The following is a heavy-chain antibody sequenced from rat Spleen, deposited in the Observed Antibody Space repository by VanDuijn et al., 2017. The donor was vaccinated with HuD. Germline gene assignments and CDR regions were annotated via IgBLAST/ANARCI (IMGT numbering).Heavy chain of an antibody. CDR3: ARAEPGIPFAY. CDR1: GFSLTSYN. J-gene: IGHJ3*01. Sequence: QVQLKESGPGLVQPSQTLSLTCTVSGFSLTSYNVHWVRQPPGKGLEWMGLIWGNGNTNYNSALKSRLSISRDTSKSQVYFKMNSLQSEDTATYYCARAEPGIPFAYWGQGTLVTVSS. CDR2: IWGNGNT. D-gene: IGHD1-4*01. V-gene: IGHV2-13*01.